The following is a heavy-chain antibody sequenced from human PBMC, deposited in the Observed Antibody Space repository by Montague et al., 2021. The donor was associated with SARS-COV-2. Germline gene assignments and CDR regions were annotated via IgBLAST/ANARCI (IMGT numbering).Heavy chain of an antibody. Sequence: SETLSLTCTVSGGSITNNIYYWAWIRQPPGKGLEWIGSIYYTGNTYYNPSLKSRVTISVVTSKNHFTLKLSSVTAAETAVYYCARLKRYFDSSGLPSAFDFWGQGTMVTVSS. V-gene: IGHV4-39*02. J-gene: IGHJ3*01. CDR3: ARLKRYFDSSGLPSAFDF. CDR2: IYYTGNT. D-gene: IGHD3-22*01. CDR1: GGSITNNIYY.